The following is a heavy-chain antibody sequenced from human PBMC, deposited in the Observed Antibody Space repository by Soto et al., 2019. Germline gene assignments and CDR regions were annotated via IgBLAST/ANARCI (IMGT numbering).Heavy chain of an antibody. J-gene: IGHJ5*02. CDR1: GGSISSSSYY. CDR3: ATLKLELRYLWFDP. V-gene: IGHV4-39*01. D-gene: IGHD1-7*01. CDR2: IYYSGST. Sequence: QLQLQASGPGLVKPSETLSLTCTVSGGSISSSSYYWGWIRQPPGKGLEWIGSIYYSGSTYYNPSLTTRFATAVDSSMNQFSLRLSSVTAADTAVYYGATLKLELRYLWFDPWGQGTLVTVSS.